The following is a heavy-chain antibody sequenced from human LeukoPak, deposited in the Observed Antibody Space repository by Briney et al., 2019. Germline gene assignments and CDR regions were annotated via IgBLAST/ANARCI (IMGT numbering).Heavy chain of an antibody. D-gene: IGHD2-2*01. Sequence: WASVKVSCKASGYTFTSYYMHWVRQAPGQGLEWMGWINPNSGGTNYAQKFQGRVTMTRDTSISTAYMELSRLRSDDTAVYYCARVGLGYCSSTSCSWGQYYFDYWGQGTLVTVSS. CDR1: GYTFTSYY. J-gene: IGHJ4*02. V-gene: IGHV1-2*02. CDR3: ARVGLGYCSSTSCSWGQYYFDY. CDR2: INPNSGGT.